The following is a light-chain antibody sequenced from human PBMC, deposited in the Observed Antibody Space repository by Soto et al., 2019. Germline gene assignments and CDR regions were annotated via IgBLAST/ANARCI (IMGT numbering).Light chain of an antibody. CDR2: AAS. Sequence: EIVLTQSPGTLSLSPGERATLSCRASQSVSSAYLAWYQHKPGQPPTLLIYAASSRVTGIPDRFCGSGSGTDFTLNISRLEPEDFAVYYCQQYGSSSTWTFGQGTKVEIK. CDR1: QSVSSAY. V-gene: IGKV3-20*01. J-gene: IGKJ1*01. CDR3: QQYGSSSTWT.